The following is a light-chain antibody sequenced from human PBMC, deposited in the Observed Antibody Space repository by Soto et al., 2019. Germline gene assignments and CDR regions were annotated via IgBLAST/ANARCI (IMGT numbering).Light chain of an antibody. Sequence: EIVLTQSPGILSLSPGERATLSCRASQSVRSTYLAWYQQKPGQAPRLLIHGASSRATGIPDRFSGSGSGTDFTLTISRLAPEDFAVYYCQYYSSSLSITFGQGTRLDIK. V-gene: IGKV3-20*01. J-gene: IGKJ5*01. CDR3: QYYSSSLSIT. CDR1: QSVRSTY. CDR2: GAS.